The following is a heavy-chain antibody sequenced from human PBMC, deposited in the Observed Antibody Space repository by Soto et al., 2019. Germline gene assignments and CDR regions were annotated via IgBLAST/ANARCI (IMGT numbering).Heavy chain of an antibody. J-gene: IGHJ4*02. CDR3: AKERGVGATTLPFDY. CDR1: GFTFSIHA. Sequence: GGSLRLSCVASGFTFSIHAMSWVRQAPGKGLEWVSHISGSGGNTDHADSVKGRFTISRDDSKNTLYLQMNSLRVDDTAVYYCAKERGVGATTLPFDYWGQGTLVTSPQ. D-gene: IGHD1-26*01. CDR2: ISGSGGNT. V-gene: IGHV3-23*01.